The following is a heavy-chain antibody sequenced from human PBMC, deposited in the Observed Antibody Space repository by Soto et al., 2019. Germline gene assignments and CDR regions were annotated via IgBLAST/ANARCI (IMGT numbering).Heavy chain of an antibody. CDR3: VRHRLLTPPVY. D-gene: IGHD1-26*01. CDR1: VGSISSSSYY. V-gene: IGHV4-39*01. Sequence: PSETLSLTCTVSVGSISSSSYYWGWIRQPPRKGLEWIGSIYYSGSTYYNPSLKSRVTISVDTSKNQFSLKLSSVTAADTAVYYCVRHRLLTPPVYWGQGTPVTVSS. J-gene: IGHJ4*02. CDR2: IYYSGST.